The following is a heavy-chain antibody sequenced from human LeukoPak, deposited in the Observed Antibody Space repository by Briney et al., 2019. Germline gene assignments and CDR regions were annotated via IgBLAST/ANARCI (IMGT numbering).Heavy chain of an antibody. Sequence: GGTLRLSCAASGFTFSSYGMSWVRQAPGKGLEWVSAISGSGGSTYYADSVKGRFTISRDNSKNTLYLQMNSLRAEDTAVYYCAKGLLKDDYVWGSYRHDAFDIWGQGTMVTVSS. CDR2: ISGSGGST. V-gene: IGHV3-23*01. J-gene: IGHJ3*02. CDR1: GFTFSSYG. CDR3: AKGLLKDDYVWGSYRHDAFDI. D-gene: IGHD3-16*02.